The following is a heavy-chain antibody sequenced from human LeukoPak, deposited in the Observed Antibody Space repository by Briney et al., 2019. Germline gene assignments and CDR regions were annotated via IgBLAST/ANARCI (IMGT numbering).Heavy chain of an antibody. Sequence: GGSLRLSCAASGFTFSSYGMHWVRQAPGKGLEWVAFIRYDGSNKYYADSVKGRFTISRDNSKNTLYLQMNSLRAEDTAVYYCAKDSSRLAITGTTGDYWGQGTLVTVSS. CDR1: GFTFSSYG. V-gene: IGHV3-30*02. D-gene: IGHD1-7*01. CDR3: AKDSSRLAITGTTGDY. J-gene: IGHJ4*02. CDR2: IRYDGSNK.